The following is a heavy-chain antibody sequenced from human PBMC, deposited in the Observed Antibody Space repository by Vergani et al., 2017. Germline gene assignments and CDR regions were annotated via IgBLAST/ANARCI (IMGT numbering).Heavy chain of an antibody. CDR2: ISGSGGST. CDR1: GFTFSSYA. J-gene: IGHJ3*02. CDR3: AKGDIVVVPAAMGKGYSYGNAFDI. Sequence: EVQLLESGGGLVQPGGSLRLSCAASGFTFSSYAMSWVRQAPGKGLEWVSAISGSGGSTYYADFVKGWFTISRDNSKNTLYLQMNSLRAEDTAVYYCAKGDIVVVPAAMGKGYSYGNAFDIWGQGTMVTVSS. V-gene: IGHV3-23*01. D-gene: IGHD2-2*01.